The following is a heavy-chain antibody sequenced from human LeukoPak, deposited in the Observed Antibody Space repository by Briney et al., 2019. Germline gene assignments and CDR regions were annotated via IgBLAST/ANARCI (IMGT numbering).Heavy chain of an antibody. D-gene: IGHD6-19*01. V-gene: IGHV4-4*07. CDR1: GVSISSYY. CDR3: ARHDLYVAGPLYYYYGMDV. CDR2: IYTSGNT. Sequence: SETLSLTCTVSGVSISSYYWTWIRQPAGKGLEWIGRIYTSGNTNYNPSLKSRVTMSVDTAKNQFSLKLSSVTAADTAVYYCARHDLYVAGPLYYYYGMDVWGQGTTVTVSS. J-gene: IGHJ6*02.